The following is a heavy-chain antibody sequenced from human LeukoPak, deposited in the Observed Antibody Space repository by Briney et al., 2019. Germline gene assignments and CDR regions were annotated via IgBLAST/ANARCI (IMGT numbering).Heavy chain of an antibody. Sequence: ASVKVSCKASGYTFTGYYMHWVRQAPGQGLEWMGWINPNSGGTNYAQKFQGRVTMTRDTSISTAYMELSRPRSDDTAVYYCARDPVDIVATRSWFDPWGQGTLVTVSS. V-gene: IGHV1-2*02. CDR2: INPNSGGT. J-gene: IGHJ5*02. D-gene: IGHD5-12*01. CDR3: ARDPVDIVATRSWFDP. CDR1: GYTFTGYY.